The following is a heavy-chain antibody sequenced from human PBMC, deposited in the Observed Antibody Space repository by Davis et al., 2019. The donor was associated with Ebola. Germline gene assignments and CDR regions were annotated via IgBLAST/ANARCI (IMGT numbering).Heavy chain of an antibody. D-gene: IGHD3-3*01. CDR3: TRPYWSGGDDGGDY. CDR2: IYPSDSDT. J-gene: IGHJ4*02. V-gene: IGHV5-51*01. Sequence: GGSLRLSCQGSGYNFANYWIGWVRQKPGEGLEWMGTIYPSDSDTRYSPSFQGQVTISADKSTNTAYLHWSSLQVSDSAMYYCTRPYWSGGDDGGDYWGRGTLITVSS. CDR1: GYNFANYW.